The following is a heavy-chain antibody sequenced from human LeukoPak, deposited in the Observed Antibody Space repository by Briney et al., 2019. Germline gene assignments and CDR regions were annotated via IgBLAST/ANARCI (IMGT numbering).Heavy chain of an antibody. CDR1: ELIFSDYD. Sequence: GGSLRLSCAASELIFSDYDMHWVRQAPGKGLEWVALIRYDGKSEYYSGHMQGRFTISRDNSKNNLFLNMNNLGPEDTALYFCARTRLGTSTSFYFDLWGQGTLVTVSS. CDR3: ARTRLGTSTSFYFDL. CDR2: IRYDGKSE. D-gene: IGHD1-26*01. V-gene: IGHV3-30*02. J-gene: IGHJ4*02.